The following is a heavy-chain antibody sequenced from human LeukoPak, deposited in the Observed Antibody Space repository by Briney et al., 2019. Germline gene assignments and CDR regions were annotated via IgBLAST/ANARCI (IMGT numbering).Heavy chain of an antibody. D-gene: IGHD1-26*01. J-gene: IGHJ4*02. CDR3: ARGGPKPIMGAADC. Sequence: ASVKVSCRASGYTFSGDYIHWMRQAPGQGLEWMGWINHNNGGTNYARKFRGRVTMTRDTSITTTYMELISLRSDDTAVYYCARGGPKPIMGAADCWGQGTLVTVSS. V-gene: IGHV1-2*02. CDR2: INHNNGGT. CDR1: GYTFSGDY.